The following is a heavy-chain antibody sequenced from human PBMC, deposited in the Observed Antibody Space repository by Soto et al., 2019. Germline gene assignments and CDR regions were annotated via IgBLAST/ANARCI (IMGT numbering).Heavy chain of an antibody. Sequence: QVQLVQSGAEVKKPGSSVKVSCKASGGTFNSDTISWVRQAPGQGLEWMGGIIPIFGSPKNAQKFQGRVTSAGDESTSTVYMDVTSRASDDTAVYYCARAFLGIVAAGLERGFDPWGQGTLVTVSS. CDR3: ARAFLGIVAAGLERGFDP. CDR1: GGTFNSDT. J-gene: IGHJ5*02. CDR2: IIPIFGSP. V-gene: IGHV1-69*01. D-gene: IGHD6-13*01.